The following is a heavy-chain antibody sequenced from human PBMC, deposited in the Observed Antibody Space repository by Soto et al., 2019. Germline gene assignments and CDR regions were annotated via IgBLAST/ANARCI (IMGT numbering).Heavy chain of an antibody. CDR2: IIPIFGTA. V-gene: IGHV1-69*13. J-gene: IGHJ6*02. CDR1: GGTFSSYA. Sequence: SVKVSCKASGGTFSSYAISWVRQAPGQGLEWMGGIIPIFGTANYAQKFQGRVTITADESTSTAYMELSSLRSEDTAVYYCARDATVVTYYYGMDVWGQGTTVTVSS. CDR3: ARDATVVTYYYGMDV. D-gene: IGHD4-17*01.